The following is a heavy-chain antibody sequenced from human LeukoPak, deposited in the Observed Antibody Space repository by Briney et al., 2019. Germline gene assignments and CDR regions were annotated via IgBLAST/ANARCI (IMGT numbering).Heavy chain of an antibody. CDR3: ARGGQGAVDY. D-gene: IGHD3-16*01. Sequence: PGGSLRLSCAASGFTFSSHWMHWVRQAPGKGLVWVSFINNDGGVTSYADSVKGRFTISRDNAKNTLYLQMNSLRAEVTAMYYCARGGQGAVDYWGPGAPVTVSS. CDR1: GFTFSSHW. V-gene: IGHV3-74*01. CDR2: INNDGGVT. J-gene: IGHJ4*02.